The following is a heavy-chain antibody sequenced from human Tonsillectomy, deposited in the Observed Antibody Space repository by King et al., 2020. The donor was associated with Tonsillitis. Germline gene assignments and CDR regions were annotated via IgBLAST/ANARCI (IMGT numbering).Heavy chain of an antibody. V-gene: IGHV3-23*04. CDR1: GFTFSSYA. D-gene: IGHD1-26*01. Sequence: VQLVESGGGLVQPGGSLRLSCAASGFTFSSYAMAWVRQAPGKGLEGVSLFHDSGAGTYYADSVKGRIAISRDNSRNTLSLQMSSLRAEDTAIYYCAKYSGRHYYNYYMDVWGKGTTVTVSS. CDR2: FHDSGAGT. J-gene: IGHJ6*03. CDR3: AKYSGRHYYNYYMDV.